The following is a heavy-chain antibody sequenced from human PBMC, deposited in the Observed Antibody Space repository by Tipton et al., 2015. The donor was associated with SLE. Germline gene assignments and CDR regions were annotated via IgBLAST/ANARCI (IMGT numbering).Heavy chain of an antibody. Sequence: QVQLVQSGAEVKKPGASVEVSCKASGYTFTSYYMHWVRQAPGQGLEWMGVINPSAGSTSYAQKFQGRVIMTRDTSTRTAYMELSSLRSEDTAVYYCARDGSSSSYFDYWGQGTLVTVSS. CDR3: ARDGSSSSYFDY. CDR2: INPSAGST. J-gene: IGHJ4*02. D-gene: IGHD6-13*01. V-gene: IGHV1-46*01. CDR1: GYTFTSYY.